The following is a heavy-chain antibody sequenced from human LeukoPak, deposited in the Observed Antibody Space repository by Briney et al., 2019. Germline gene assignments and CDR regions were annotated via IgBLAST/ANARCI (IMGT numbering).Heavy chain of an antibody. V-gene: IGHV3-30*18. J-gene: IGHJ4*02. CDR2: ISYDGSNK. CDR3: AKVAIAVAGTNVDY. CDR1: GFTFSSYG. D-gene: IGHD6-19*01. Sequence: PGRPLRLSCAASGFTFSSYGMHWVRQAPGKGLEWVAVISYDGSNKYYADSVKGRFTISRDNSKNTLYLQMNSLRAEDTAVYYCAKVAIAVAGTNVDYWGQGTLVTVSS.